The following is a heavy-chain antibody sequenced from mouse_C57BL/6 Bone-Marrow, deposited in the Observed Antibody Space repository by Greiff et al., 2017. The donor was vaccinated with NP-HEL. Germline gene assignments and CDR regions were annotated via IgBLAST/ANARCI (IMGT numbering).Heavy chain of an antibody. D-gene: IGHD1-1*01. Sequence: EVQLQESGPGLVKPSQSLSLTCSVTGYSITSGYYWNWIRQFPGNKLEWMGYISYDGSNNYNPSLKNRISITRDTSKNQFFLKLNSVTTEDRARYDCARSGAVVPYGGFAYWGQGTLVTVSA. V-gene: IGHV3-6*01. CDR3: ARSGAVVPYGGFAY. CDR2: ISYDGSN. J-gene: IGHJ3*01. CDR1: GYSITSGYY.